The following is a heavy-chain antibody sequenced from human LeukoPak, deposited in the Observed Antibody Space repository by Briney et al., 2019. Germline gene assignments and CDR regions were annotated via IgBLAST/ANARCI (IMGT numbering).Heavy chain of an antibody. Sequence: GGSLRLSCAASGFTFINAWMAWVRQAPGKGLEWVGRIKAKAHGGTIEYAAPVKGRFTISRDDSKNTLYLQMNSLKTEDTAVYYCTTDGVGVEGAAYDNWGQGTLVSVSS. CDR2: IKAKAHGGTI. CDR3: TTDGVGVEGAAYDN. J-gene: IGHJ4*02. D-gene: IGHD1-26*01. CDR1: GFTFINAW. V-gene: IGHV3-15*01.